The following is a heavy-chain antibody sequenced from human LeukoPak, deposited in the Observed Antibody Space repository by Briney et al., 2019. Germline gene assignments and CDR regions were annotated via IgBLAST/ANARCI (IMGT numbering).Heavy chain of an antibody. Sequence: RGSLRLSCAASGFTFGSYGMNWVRQAPGRGLEWVASISSTGFYKYYADSVKGRFTISRDNSKTSLYLQMNSLRGEDSGVYYCAGDYGDYYFDYWGQGTLVSVSS. CDR3: AGDYGDYYFDY. D-gene: IGHD4-17*01. CDR2: ISSTGFYK. V-gene: IGHV3-21*01. J-gene: IGHJ4*02. CDR1: GFTFGSYG.